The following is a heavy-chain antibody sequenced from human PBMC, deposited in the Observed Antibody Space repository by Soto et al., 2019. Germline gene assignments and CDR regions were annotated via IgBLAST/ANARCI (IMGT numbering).Heavy chain of an antibody. D-gene: IGHD1-26*01. J-gene: IGHJ6*02. V-gene: IGHV3-66*01. CDR1: GFSVSRDY. CDR2: IYSGGDK. Sequence: EVPVVESGGDLVQPGGSLRLSCAASGFSVSRDYMNWVRQAPGKGLEWVSVIYSGGDKYYADSVKGRFTISRDNSKNLVSLQMTSLRTEDTAVYYCAGDPGDRNGMIVWGQGTTVTVSS. CDR3: AGDPGDRNGMIV.